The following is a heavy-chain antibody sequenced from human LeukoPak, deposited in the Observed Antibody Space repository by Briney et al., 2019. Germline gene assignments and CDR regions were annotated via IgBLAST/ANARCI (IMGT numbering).Heavy chain of an antibody. D-gene: IGHD1-1*01. CDR1: GGSVSSATYY. Sequence: PSETLSLTCTVSGGSVSSATYYWSWIRQPPGKGLEWIGYIYYSGSTNYNPSLKSRVTISVDTSKNQFSLKLSSVTAADTAVYYCAREEVWTGYFQHWGQGTLVTVSS. CDR3: AREEVWTGYFQH. CDR2: IYYSGST. V-gene: IGHV4-61*01. J-gene: IGHJ1*01.